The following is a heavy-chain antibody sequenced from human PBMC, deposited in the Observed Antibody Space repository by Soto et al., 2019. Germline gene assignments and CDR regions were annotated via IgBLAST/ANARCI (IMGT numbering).Heavy chain of an antibody. CDR2: INGDGSGT. D-gene: IGHD3-10*01. CDR3: ARGIFGSGTANDY. V-gene: IGHV3-74*01. J-gene: IGHJ4*02. Sequence: EVQLVESGGGLVQPGGSLRLSCAASGFTFSGSWMHCVRQAPWKGLVWVSRINGDGSGTSYADFVKGRFTISRDDAKNTLFLQMNGLRAEDTAVYYCARGIFGSGTANDYWGQGTLVTVSS. CDR1: GFTFSGSW.